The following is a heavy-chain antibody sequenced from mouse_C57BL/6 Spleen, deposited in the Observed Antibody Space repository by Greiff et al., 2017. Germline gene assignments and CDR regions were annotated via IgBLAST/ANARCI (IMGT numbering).Heavy chain of an antibody. CDR3: ARGIYYDYGDWYFDV. CDR1: GYTFTDYY. CDR2: INPYNGGT. D-gene: IGHD2-4*01. Sequence: VQLKQSGPVLVKPGASVKMSCKASGYTFTDYYMNWVKQSHGKSLEWIGVINPYNGGTSYNQKFKGKATLTVDKSSSTAYMELNSLTSEDSAVYYCARGIYYDYGDWYFDVWGTGTTVTVSS. J-gene: IGHJ1*03. V-gene: IGHV1-19*01.